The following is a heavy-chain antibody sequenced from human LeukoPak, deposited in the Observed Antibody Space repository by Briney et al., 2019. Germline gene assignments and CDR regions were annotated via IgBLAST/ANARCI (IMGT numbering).Heavy chain of an antibody. D-gene: IGHD6-6*01. V-gene: IGHV1-8*01. Sequence: GASVKVSCKASGYTFTSYDINWVRQATGQGLEWMGWMNPNSGNTGYAQKFQGRVNMTRNTSIGTAYMKLSSLESEDTAVYYCARRRSGSSGPPSDHWGQGTLVTVSS. CDR1: GYTFTSYD. J-gene: IGHJ4*02. CDR2: MNPNSGNT. CDR3: ARRRSGSSGPPSDH.